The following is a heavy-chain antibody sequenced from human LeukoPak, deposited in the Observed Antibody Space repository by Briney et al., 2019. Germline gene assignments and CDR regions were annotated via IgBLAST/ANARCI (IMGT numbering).Heavy chain of an antibody. Sequence: GASVKVSCKASGYTFTAYYIHWVRQAPGQGLEWMGWISADNGNTNYAQNLQGRVTMTTDTSTSTAYLELRSLRSDDTAMYYCARDRSSSFDYWGQGTLVTVSS. J-gene: IGHJ4*02. D-gene: IGHD6-6*01. CDR2: ISADNGNT. CDR1: GYTFTAYY. V-gene: IGHV1-18*04. CDR3: ARDRSSSFDY.